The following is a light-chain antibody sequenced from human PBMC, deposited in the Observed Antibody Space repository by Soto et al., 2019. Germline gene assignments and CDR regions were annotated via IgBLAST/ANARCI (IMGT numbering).Light chain of an antibody. CDR1: SSNIGSNY. CDR2: SNN. J-gene: IGLJ2*01. Sequence: QSVLTQPPSASGTPGQRVTISCSGSSSNIGSNYVYWYQQLPGTAPTLLIYSNNQRPSGVPDRFSGSKSGTSASLAISVLRSEDEADYYCAEWDDSLRDVVFGGGPTLTVL. CDR3: AEWDDSLRDVV. V-gene: IGLV1-47*02.